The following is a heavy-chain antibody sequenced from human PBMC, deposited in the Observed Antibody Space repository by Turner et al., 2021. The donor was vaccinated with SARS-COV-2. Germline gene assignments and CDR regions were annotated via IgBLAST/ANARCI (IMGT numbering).Heavy chain of an antibody. V-gene: IGHV3-9*01. CDR1: GFTFDDYA. CDR3: AKVRRFAFDI. CDR2: ISWNSGSI. J-gene: IGHJ3*02. Sequence: EVQLVESGGGLVQPGRSLRRSCAASGFTFDDYAMHWVRQAPGKGLEWVSGISWNSGSIGYADSVKGRFTISRDNAKNSLYLQMNSLRAEDTALYYCAKVRRFAFDIWGQGTMVTVSS.